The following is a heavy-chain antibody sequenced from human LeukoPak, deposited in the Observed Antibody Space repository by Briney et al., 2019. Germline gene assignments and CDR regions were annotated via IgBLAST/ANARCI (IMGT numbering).Heavy chain of an antibody. CDR1: GFTFSNYG. CDR2: ISGSGGNT. Sequence: GGTLRLSCAASGFTFSNYGMSWVRQAPGKGLEWVSTISGSGGNTYYADSVKGRFTISRDTSKNTLYLQMNSPRAEDTAVYYCAKDMYYDSSGPVFDYWGQGTLVTVSS. CDR3: AKDMYYDSSGPVFDY. V-gene: IGHV3-23*01. D-gene: IGHD3-22*01. J-gene: IGHJ4*02.